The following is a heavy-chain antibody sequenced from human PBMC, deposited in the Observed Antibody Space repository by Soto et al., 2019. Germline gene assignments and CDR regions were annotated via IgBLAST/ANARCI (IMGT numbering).Heavy chain of an antibody. CDR3: TTDPLFPSSVVRFDP. J-gene: IGHJ5*02. CDR1: GFSFSSAW. Sequence: PGGSLRLSCAASGFSFSSAWINWVRQAPGKGLEWVGRIKSKIDGGTTDFAESVKGRFAISRDDSKDMTYMQMNSLKTEDTAVYYFTTDPLFPSSVVRFDPWGYGT. V-gene: IGHV3-15*07. CDR2: IKSKIDGGTT. D-gene: IGHD2-21*01.